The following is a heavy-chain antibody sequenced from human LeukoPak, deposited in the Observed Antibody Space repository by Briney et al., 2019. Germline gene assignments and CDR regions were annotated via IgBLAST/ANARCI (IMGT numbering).Heavy chain of an antibody. D-gene: IGHD6-6*01. V-gene: IGHV1-69*13. CDR3: ARDILGYSSSQPGDGGWFDP. Sequence: ASGKVSCKASGGTFSSYAISWVRQAPGQGLEWMGGIIPIFGTANYAQKFQGRVTITAAESTSTAYMELSSLRSEDTAVYYCARDILGYSSSQPGDGGWFDPRGQGTLVTVSS. CDR1: GGTFSSYA. CDR2: IIPIFGTA. J-gene: IGHJ5*02.